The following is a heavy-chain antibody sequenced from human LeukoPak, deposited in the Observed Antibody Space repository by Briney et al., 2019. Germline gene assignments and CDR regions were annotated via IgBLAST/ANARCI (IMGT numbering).Heavy chain of an antibody. Sequence: PGSSLRLSCAASGFTFRIYAMSWVRQAPGKGLEWVSGISGSGDNTYYADSVKGRFTISRDNSKNTLYVQVNSLGTEDTAAYYCAKGSYYDSSGSFYFDYWGQGTLVTVSS. D-gene: IGHD3-22*01. J-gene: IGHJ4*02. CDR3: AKGSYYDSSGSFYFDY. V-gene: IGHV3-23*01. CDR2: ISGSGDNT. CDR1: GFTFRIYA.